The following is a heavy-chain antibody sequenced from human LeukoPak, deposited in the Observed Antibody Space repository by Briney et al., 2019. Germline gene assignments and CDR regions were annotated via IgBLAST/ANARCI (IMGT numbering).Heavy chain of an antibody. CDR1: GFTFSSYV. J-gene: IGHJ5*02. D-gene: IGHD1-26*01. Sequence: PGGSLRLSCAASGFTFSSYVLNWVRQAPGKGLEWVSAISGSGGSTYYADSVKGRFTISRDNSKNTLYLQMNSLRAEDTAVYYCARSRRELLRFDPWGQGTLVTVSS. CDR2: ISGSGGST. CDR3: ARSRRELLRFDP. V-gene: IGHV3-23*01.